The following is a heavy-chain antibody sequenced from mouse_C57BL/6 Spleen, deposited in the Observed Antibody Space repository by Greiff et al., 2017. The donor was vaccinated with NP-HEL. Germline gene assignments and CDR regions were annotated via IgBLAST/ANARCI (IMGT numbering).Heavy chain of an antibody. V-gene: IGHV1-55*01. J-gene: IGHJ1*03. CDR1: GYTFTSYW. D-gene: IGHD1-1*01. Sequence: QVQLQQPGAELVKPGASVKMSCKASGYTFTSYWITWVKQRPGQGLEWIGDIYPGSGSTNYNEKFKSKATLTVDTSSSTAYMQLSSLTSEDSAVYYCAREGYYYGSSYFDVWGTGTTVTVSS. CDR3: AREGYYYGSSYFDV. CDR2: IYPGSGST.